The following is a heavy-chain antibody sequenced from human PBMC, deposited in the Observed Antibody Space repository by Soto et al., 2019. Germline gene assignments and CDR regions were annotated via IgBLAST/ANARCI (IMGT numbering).Heavy chain of an antibody. J-gene: IGHJ3*02. CDR3: GIIPHFRHVIQARAAAGRRDATFDI. CDR1: GFTFSIYA. D-gene: IGHD6-13*01. V-gene: IGHV3-30*04. Sequence: QVHLVESGGGVVQPGGSLRLSCAASGFTFSIYAMHWVRQAPGKGLEWVAVISYDGSQKYSTESVKGRFTISRDNFRRPLFLQMASLRTADTAVYYCGIIPHFRHVIQARAAAGRRDATFDIWGRGTLVSVSS. CDR2: ISYDGSQK.